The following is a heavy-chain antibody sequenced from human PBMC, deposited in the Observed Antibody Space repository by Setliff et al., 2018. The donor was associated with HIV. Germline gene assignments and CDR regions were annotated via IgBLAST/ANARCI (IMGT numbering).Heavy chain of an antibody. Sequence: ASVKVSCKTSGYMFNIYYMHWVRQVPGQGLEWMGWSNPNTGGTKYAQKFQGRVTMTMDTSTTTAYMELSGLKSDDTALYYCARDHVVCSGGTCRSDDPYYYYYMNVWGQGTTVTVSS. CDR1: GYMFNIYY. J-gene: IGHJ6*03. D-gene: IGHD2-15*01. CDR2: SNPNTGGT. CDR3: ARDHVVCSGGTCRSDDPYYYYYMNV. V-gene: IGHV1-2*02.